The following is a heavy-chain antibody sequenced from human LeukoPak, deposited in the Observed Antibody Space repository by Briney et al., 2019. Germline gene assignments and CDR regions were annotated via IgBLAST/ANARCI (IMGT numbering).Heavy chain of an antibody. CDR3: ARSRAFNSGAFDP. CDR2: FYYTGST. Sequence: PSETLSLTCTVSGGSVSGGSYYWSWIRQPPGKGLEWIGYFYYTGSTNYNPSLKSRVTISVDTSKNQFSLRLNSVTAADTAVYYCARSRAFNSGAFDPWGQGSLVTVSS. V-gene: IGHV4-61*01. CDR1: GGSVSGGSYY. J-gene: IGHJ5*02. D-gene: IGHD1-26*01.